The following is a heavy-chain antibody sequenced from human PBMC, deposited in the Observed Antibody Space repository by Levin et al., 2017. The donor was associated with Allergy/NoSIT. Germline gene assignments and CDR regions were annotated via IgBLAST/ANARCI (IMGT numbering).Heavy chain of an antibody. CDR2: IKQDGSEK. V-gene: IGHV3-7*01. CDR1: GFTFSNYW. CDR3: VRAGRYGSGTPQR. J-gene: IGHJ4*02. Sequence: GESLKISCAASGFTFSNYWMSWVRQAPGKGLEWVANIKQDGSEKYYVDSVKGRFTISRDNAKNSLYLQMNSLRAEDTAVYYCVRAGRYGSGTPQRWGQGTLVTVSS. D-gene: IGHD3-10*01.